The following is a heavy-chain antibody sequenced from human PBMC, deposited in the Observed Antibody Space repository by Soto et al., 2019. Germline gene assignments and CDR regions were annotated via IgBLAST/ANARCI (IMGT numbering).Heavy chain of an antibody. CDR1: GGSFSGYY. V-gene: IGHV4-34*01. CDR2: IHYSGST. Sequence: PSETLSLTCAVYGGSFSGYYWGWIRQPPGKGLEWVGNIHYSGSTYYDSSLKSRVTISVDTSKNQFSLKLSSVTAADTAVYYCASQHYYDSSGYYVVYWGQGTLVPVSS. CDR3: ASQHYYDSSGYYVVY. J-gene: IGHJ4*02. D-gene: IGHD3-22*01.